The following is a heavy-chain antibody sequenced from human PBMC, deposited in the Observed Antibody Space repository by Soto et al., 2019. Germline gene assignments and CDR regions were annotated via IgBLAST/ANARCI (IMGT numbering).Heavy chain of an antibody. CDR1: GFTFSSYS. V-gene: IGHV3-48*01. CDR2: ISSSSSTI. D-gene: IGHD6-13*01. Sequence: GGSLRLSCAASGFTFSSYSMNWVRQAPGKGLEWVSYISSSSSTIYYADSVKGRFTISRDNAKNSLYLQMNSLRAEDTAVYYCARSTVLSSSWLSAFAIWGQGTMVTVSS. CDR3: ARSTVLSSSWLSAFAI. J-gene: IGHJ3*02.